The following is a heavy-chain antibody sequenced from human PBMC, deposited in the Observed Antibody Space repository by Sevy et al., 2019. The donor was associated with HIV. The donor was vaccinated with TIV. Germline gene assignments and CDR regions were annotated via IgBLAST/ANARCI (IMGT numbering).Heavy chain of an antibody. CDR1: GFTFSSYA. J-gene: IGHJ6*02. D-gene: IGHD2-2*01. CDR2: ISGSGGST. V-gene: IGHV3-23*01. CDR3: AKVGGDIVVVPAANRYYYYGMDV. Sequence: GGSLRLSCAASGFTFSSYAMSWVRQAPGKGLEWVSAISGSGGSTYYADSVKGRFTISRDNSKNTLYLQMNSLRAEDTAVYYCAKVGGDIVVVPAANRYYYYGMDVWGQGTTVTVS.